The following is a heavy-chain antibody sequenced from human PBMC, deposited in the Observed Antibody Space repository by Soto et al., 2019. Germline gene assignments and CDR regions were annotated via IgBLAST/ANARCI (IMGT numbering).Heavy chain of an antibody. J-gene: IGHJ3*02. Sequence: PSETLSLTCAVYGGSFSGYYWSWIRQPPGKGLEWIGEINHSGSTNYNPSLKSRVTISVDTSKNQFSLKLSSVTAADTAVYYCARAVPGRKSSDIWGKGTEVTVSS. CDR2: INHSGST. V-gene: IGHV4-34*01. CDR3: ARAVPGRKSSDI. CDR1: GGSFSGYY. D-gene: IGHD1-26*01.